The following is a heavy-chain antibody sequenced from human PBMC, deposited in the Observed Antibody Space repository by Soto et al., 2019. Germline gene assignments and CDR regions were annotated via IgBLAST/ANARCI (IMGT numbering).Heavy chain of an antibody. Sequence: QVQLQQWGAGLLKPSETLSLTCAVYGGSFSGHYWSWIRQPPGKGLEWIGEINHSGSTNYNPSLKSRVTISVDTSKNQFSLKLSSVTAADTAVYYCARTGDYGAFDIWGQGTMVTVSS. CDR3: ARTGDYGAFDI. CDR1: GGSFSGHY. D-gene: IGHD4-17*01. CDR2: INHSGST. V-gene: IGHV4-34*01. J-gene: IGHJ3*02.